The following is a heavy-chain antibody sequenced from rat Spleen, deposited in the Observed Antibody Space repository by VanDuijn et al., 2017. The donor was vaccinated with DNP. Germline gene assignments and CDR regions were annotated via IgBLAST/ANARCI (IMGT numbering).Heavy chain of an antibody. CDR3: AKGPNYGGWSDYFDY. CDR1: GFNFNDYW. V-gene: IGHV4-2*01. CDR2: INKDSRTT. D-gene: IGHD1-11*01. Sequence: EVKLVESGGGLVQPGRSLKLSCVASGFNFNDYWMGWVRQAPGQGLEWIGQINKDSRTTHYTPSLKEKITISRDNAQNTLYLQMSKLGSEDTAIYYCAKGPNYGGWSDYFDYWGQGVMVTVSS. J-gene: IGHJ2*01.